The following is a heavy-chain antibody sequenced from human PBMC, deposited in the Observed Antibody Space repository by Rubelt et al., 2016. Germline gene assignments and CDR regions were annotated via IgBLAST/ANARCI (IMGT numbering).Heavy chain of an antibody. CDR1: GGSISSSSYY. CDR3: ASNAVAGTRYYGMDV. V-gene: IGHV4-39*07. J-gene: IGHJ6*02. Sequence: QLQLQESGPGLVKPSETLSLTCTVSGGSISSSSYYWGWIRQPPGKGLEWIGSIYYSGSTYYNPSLKSRVTISVDTSKNQFSLKLSSVTAADTAVYYCASNAVAGTRYYGMDVWGQGTTVTVSS. CDR2: IYYSGST. D-gene: IGHD6-19*01.